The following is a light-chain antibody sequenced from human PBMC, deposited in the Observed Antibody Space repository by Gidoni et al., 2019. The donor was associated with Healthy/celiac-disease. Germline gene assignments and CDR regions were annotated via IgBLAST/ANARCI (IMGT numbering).Light chain of an antibody. V-gene: IGKV1-12*01. CDR3: QQANSFPLT. CDR2: AAA. CDR1: QGISSL. J-gene: IGKJ4*02. Sequence: DIQMSQSPSSVSASVGDRVTITCRASQGISSLLAWYKQKPGKAPKLLIYAAASLQSGVPSRFSGSGSGTDFTLTNSSLQTEDFATYYGQQANSFPLTFGGGTKVEIK.